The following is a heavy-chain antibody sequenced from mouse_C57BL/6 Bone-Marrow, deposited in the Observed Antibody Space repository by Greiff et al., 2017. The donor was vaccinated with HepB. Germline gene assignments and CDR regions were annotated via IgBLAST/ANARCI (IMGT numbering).Heavy chain of an antibody. CDR1: GYTFTSYT. CDR2: INPSSGYT. D-gene: IGHD1-1*01. CDR3: ARDSHYYGTLYYFDY. V-gene: IGHV1-4*01. Sequence: QVQLQQSGAELARPGASVKMSCKASGYTFTSYTMHWVKQRPGQGLEWIGYINPSSGYTKYNQKFKDKATLTADKSSSTAYMQLSSLTSEDSAVYYCARDSHYYGTLYYFDYWGQGTTLTVSS. J-gene: IGHJ2*01.